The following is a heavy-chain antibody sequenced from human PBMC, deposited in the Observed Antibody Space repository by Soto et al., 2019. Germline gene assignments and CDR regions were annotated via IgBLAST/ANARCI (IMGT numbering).Heavy chain of an antibody. Sequence: EVQLVESGGGLVQPGGSLRLSCAASGFTVSNNYMSWVRQAPGKGLEWVSVIYSGGSTYYADSVKGRVTTSRHNCKKTRYLQMNSLRSEDTAVYYCASDKLGSSGWYVGYWGQGTPVTVSS. CDR1: GFTVSNNY. J-gene: IGHJ4*02. V-gene: IGHV3-53*04. CDR2: IYSGGST. D-gene: IGHD6-19*01. CDR3: ASDKLGSSGWYVGY.